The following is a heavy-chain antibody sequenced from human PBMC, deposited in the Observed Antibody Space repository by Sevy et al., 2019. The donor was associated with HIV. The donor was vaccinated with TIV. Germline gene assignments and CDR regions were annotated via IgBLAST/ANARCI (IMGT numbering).Heavy chain of an antibody. CDR2: ISAYNGNT. Sequence: ASVKVSCKASGYTFTSYGISWVRQAPGQGLEWMGWISAYNGNTNYAQKLQGRVTMTTDTSTGTAYMELRSLRSDDTAVYYCAREKGLLWFREPLFDYWGQGTLVTVSS. CDR1: GYTFTSYG. J-gene: IGHJ4*02. D-gene: IGHD3-10*01. V-gene: IGHV1-18*01. CDR3: AREKGLLWFREPLFDY.